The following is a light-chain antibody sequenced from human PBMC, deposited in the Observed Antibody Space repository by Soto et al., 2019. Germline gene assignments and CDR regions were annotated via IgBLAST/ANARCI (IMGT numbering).Light chain of an antibody. CDR3: QQSYGIPT. Sequence: EIQMTQSPSSLSASLGDSVTFTCRASQNIASYLSWYQQKPGKAPKLLIYVASTLQSGVTSRFSGSGSGTDFTLTISSLQPEDFATYFCQQSYGIPTXGQGTRLE. V-gene: IGKV1-39*01. J-gene: IGKJ5*01. CDR1: QNIASY. CDR2: VAS.